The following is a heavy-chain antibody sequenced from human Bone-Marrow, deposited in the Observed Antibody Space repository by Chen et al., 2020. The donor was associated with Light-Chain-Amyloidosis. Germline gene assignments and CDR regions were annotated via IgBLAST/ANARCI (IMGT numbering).Heavy chain of an antibody. CDR2: IYPDDSDA. V-gene: IGHV5-51*01. CDR1: GYTFPNYW. J-gene: IGHJ4*02. Sequence: EVQLEQSGPEVKKHGESLKISCKGSGYTFPNYWIGWVRQMHGKGLEWMGVIYPDDSDARYSPSFEGQVTISADKSITTAYLQWRSLKASDTAMYYCARRRDGYNFDYWGQGTLVTVSS. CDR3: ARRRDGYNFDY. D-gene: IGHD5-12*01.